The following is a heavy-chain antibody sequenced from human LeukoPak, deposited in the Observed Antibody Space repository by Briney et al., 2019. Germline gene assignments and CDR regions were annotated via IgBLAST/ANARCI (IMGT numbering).Heavy chain of an antibody. D-gene: IGHD3-16*01. CDR3: ARRGSFASPDTL. V-gene: IGHV3-21*01. Sequence: PGGSLRLSCAASGFTFSSYSMNWVRQASGKGLEWVSSISSSSSYIYYADSVKGRFTISRDNAKNSLYLQMNSLRAEDTAVYYCARRGSFASPDTLWGQGTLVTVSS. J-gene: IGHJ4*02. CDR2: ISSSSSYI. CDR1: GFTFSSYS.